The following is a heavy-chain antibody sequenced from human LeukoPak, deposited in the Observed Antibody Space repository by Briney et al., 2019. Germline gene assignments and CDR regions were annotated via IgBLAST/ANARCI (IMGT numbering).Heavy chain of an antibody. Sequence: GGSLRLSCAASGFTFSSYAMHWVRQAPGKGLEWVTVISYDGSNKYYGDSVRGRFTISRDNSKNTLYPQMNSLRAEDTAVYYCAKDQDYGDYVVLGYWGQGTLVTVSS. V-gene: IGHV3-30-3*01. J-gene: IGHJ4*02. D-gene: IGHD4-17*01. CDR1: GFTFSSYA. CDR3: AKDQDYGDYVVLGY. CDR2: ISYDGSNK.